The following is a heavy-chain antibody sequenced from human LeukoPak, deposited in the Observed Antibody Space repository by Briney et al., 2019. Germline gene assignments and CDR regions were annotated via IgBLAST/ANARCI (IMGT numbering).Heavy chain of an antibody. V-gene: IGHV4-39*01. CDR2: IYYSGST. Sequence: SETLSLTCTVSGGSISSSSYYWGWIRQPPRKGLEWIGSIYYSGSTYYNPSLKSRVTISVDTSKNQFSLKLSSVTAADTAVYYCARYPRIAVAGARSRNWYFDLWGRGTLVTVSS. J-gene: IGHJ2*01. CDR3: ARYPRIAVAGARSRNWYFDL. CDR1: GGSISSSSYY. D-gene: IGHD6-19*01.